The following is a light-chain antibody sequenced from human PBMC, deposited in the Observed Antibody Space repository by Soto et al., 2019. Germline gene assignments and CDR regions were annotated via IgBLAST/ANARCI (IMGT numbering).Light chain of an antibody. J-gene: IGKJ2*01. CDR2: GGS. CDR3: QQYNYWPPYT. Sequence: EVVMTQSPATLSASPGGRVTLSCRASQNLGSSLAWYQQRPGQAPRLLLYGGSTRATGIPARFSGSGSGTEFTVNISSLQSEDFAVYYCQQYNYWPPYTFGQGTNLEFK. V-gene: IGKV3-15*01. CDR1: QNLGSS.